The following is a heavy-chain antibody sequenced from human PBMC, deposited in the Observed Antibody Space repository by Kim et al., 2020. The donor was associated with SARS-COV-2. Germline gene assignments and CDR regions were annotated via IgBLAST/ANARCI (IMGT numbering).Heavy chain of an antibody. CDR2: IYYSGST. V-gene: IGHV4-59*08. D-gene: IGHD2-2*02. CDR1: GGSISSYY. CDR3: ARRSIGYCSSTSCYSGFDP. Sequence: SETLSLTCTVSGGSISSYYWSWIRQPPGKGLEWIGYIYYSGSTNYNPSLKSRVTISVDTSKNQFSLKLISVTAADTAVYYCARRSIGYCSSTSCYSGFDPWGQGTLVTVSS. J-gene: IGHJ5*02.